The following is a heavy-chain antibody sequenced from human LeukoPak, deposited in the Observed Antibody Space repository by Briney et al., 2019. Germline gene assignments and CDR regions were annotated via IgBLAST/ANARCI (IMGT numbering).Heavy chain of an antibody. CDR2: IGSAGNDI. CDR1: GFTFRAAE. D-gene: IGHD2-2*01. Sequence: GGSLRLSCVASGFTFRAAEMNWVRQAPGKGMEWISYIGSAGNDIYYADSVKGRFTISRDNAKNSLYLQMSSLRAEDTAVYYCARDASFSPGVYFDSWGQGTLVTVSS. J-gene: IGHJ4*02. V-gene: IGHV3-48*03. CDR3: ARDASFSPGVYFDS.